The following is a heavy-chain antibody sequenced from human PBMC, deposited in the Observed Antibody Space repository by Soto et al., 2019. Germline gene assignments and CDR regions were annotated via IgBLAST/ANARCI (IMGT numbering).Heavy chain of an antibody. CDR1: GYTFTSYY. J-gene: IGHJ4*02. D-gene: IGHD4-17*01. Sequence: QVQLVQSGAEVKKPGASVKVSCKASGYTFTSYYMHWVRQAPGQGLEWMGIINPSGGSTSYAQKFQGRVTMTRDTSTSTVYMELSSLKSEDTAVYYCASANRYGDGFDYWGQGTLVTVSS. CDR3: ASANRYGDGFDY. CDR2: INPSGGST. V-gene: IGHV1-46*01.